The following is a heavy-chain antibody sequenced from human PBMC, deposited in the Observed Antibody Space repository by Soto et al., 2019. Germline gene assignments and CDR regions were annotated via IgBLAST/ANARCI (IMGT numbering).Heavy chain of an antibody. CDR1: GFSLSNARMG. Sequence: QVTLKESGPVLVNPTEPLTLTCTVSGFSLSNARMGVSWIRQPPGKALEWLAHIFSNDEKSYTTSLKSRLTISKDTSKSQVVLTMTNMDPVDTATYYCARILVRGYSSSWYWFDPWGQGTLVTVSS. CDR3: ARILVRGYSSSWYWFDP. V-gene: IGHV2-26*01. J-gene: IGHJ5*02. D-gene: IGHD6-13*01. CDR2: IFSNDEK.